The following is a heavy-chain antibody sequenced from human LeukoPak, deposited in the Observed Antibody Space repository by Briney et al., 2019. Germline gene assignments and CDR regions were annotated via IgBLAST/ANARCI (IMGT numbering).Heavy chain of an antibody. Sequence: GGSPRLSCAASGFTFSNDWMCWVRQAPGKGLEWAANINQDESKKYYADSVKGRFTISRDNAKNSLYLQMSSLTAEDTAIYYCARDHAYRADYWGQGTLVTVSS. V-gene: IGHV3-7*01. CDR2: INQDESKK. CDR1: GFTFSNDW. J-gene: IGHJ4*02. CDR3: ARDHAYRADY. D-gene: IGHD2-2*01.